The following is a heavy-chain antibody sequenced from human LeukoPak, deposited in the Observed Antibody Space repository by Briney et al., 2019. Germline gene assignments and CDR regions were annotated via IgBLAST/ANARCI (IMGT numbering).Heavy chain of an antibody. J-gene: IGHJ4*02. CDR1: GYTFIDYF. D-gene: IGHD7-27*01. CDR3: ARDLSSTANWESDY. CDR2: LNPNNGYT. V-gene: IGHV1-2*06. Sequence: ASVKVSCKTSGYTFIDYFIHWVRQAPGQGLEWMGRLNPNNGYTFYTEEFQGRVTMTSDTSISTAYMELTSLTSDDTPLYYCARDLSSTANWESDYWGQGTLVTVSS.